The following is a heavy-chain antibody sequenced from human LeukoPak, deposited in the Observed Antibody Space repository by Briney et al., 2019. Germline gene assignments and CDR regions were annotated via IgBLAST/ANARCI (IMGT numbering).Heavy chain of an antibody. CDR2: INSDGSST. CDR1: GFTFSSYA. Sequence: GGSLRLSCAASGFTFSSYAMTWVRQAPGKGLVWVSRINSDGSSTTYADSVKGRFTISRDNAKNTLYLQMNSLRAEDTAVYYCAGVPTDRYSGYRYFDYWGQGTLVTVSS. D-gene: IGHD5-12*01. J-gene: IGHJ4*02. CDR3: AGVPTDRYSGYRYFDY. V-gene: IGHV3-74*01.